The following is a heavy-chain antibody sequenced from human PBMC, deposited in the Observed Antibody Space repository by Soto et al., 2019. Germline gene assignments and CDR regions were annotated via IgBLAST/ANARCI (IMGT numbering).Heavy chain of an antibody. D-gene: IGHD6-19*01. CDR2: IYYSGST. Sequence: PSETQSLTSTVSGGSISNYYWSWIRQPPGKGLEWIGYIYYSGSTNYNPSLKSRVTISVDTSKNQFSLKLSSVTAADTAVYYCAGLAVAGNWGWGAFDIWGQGTMVTVSS. CDR1: GGSISNYY. CDR3: AGLAVAGNWGWGAFDI. J-gene: IGHJ3*02. V-gene: IGHV4-59*01.